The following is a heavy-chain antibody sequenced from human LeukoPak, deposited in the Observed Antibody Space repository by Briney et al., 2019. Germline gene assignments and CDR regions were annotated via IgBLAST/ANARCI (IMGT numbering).Heavy chain of an antibody. J-gene: IGHJ5*02. CDR1: GYTFTGYY. CDR3: ARDRVVVVAAMFDP. V-gene: IGHV1-2*02. Sequence: ASVKVSCKASGYTFTGYYMHWVRQTPGQGLEWMGWINPNSGGTNYAQKFQGRVTMTRDTSISAAYMELSRLRSDDTAVYYCARDRVVVVAAMFDPWGQGTLVTVSS. CDR2: INPNSGGT. D-gene: IGHD2-15*01.